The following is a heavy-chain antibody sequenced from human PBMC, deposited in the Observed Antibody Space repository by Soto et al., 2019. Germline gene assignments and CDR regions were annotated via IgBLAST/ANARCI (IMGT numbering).Heavy chain of an antibody. Sequence: QVPLVESGGGLVKPGGSPRLSCAASGFRFGDYYMSWIRQAPGKGLEWVSYISSSAYTIYYAASVEGRFTISRDNAKNSLFLQMNSLRADDTAVYYCARGLVVAATRGPLDYWGPGILVTVSS. CDR1: GFRFGDYY. J-gene: IGHJ4*02. CDR3: ARGLVVAATRGPLDY. CDR2: ISSSAYTI. D-gene: IGHD2-15*01. V-gene: IGHV3-11*01.